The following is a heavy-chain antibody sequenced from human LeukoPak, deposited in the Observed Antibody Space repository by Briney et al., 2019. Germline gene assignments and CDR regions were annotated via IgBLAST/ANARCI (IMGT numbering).Heavy chain of an antibody. CDR3: ATGSSSGWFDP. CDR2: IIPILGIA. D-gene: IGHD6-6*01. J-gene: IGHJ5*02. V-gene: IGHV1-69*04. CDR1: VGTFSSYA. Sequence: SVKVSCKASVGTFSSYAISWVRQAPGQGLEWMGRIIPILGIANYAQKFQGRVTITADKSTSTAYMELSSLRSEDTAVYYCATGSSSGWFDPWGQGTLVTVSS.